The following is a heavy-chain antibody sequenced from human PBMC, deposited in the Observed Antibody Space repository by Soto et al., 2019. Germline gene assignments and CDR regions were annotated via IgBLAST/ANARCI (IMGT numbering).Heavy chain of an antibody. J-gene: IGHJ4*02. D-gene: IGHD5-12*01. Sequence: QVQLQESGPGLVKPSETLSLTCAVSGGSVSSGNYYWSWIRQPPGKGLEWIGYIYYTGGTNYNPSLKSRVTISLDTSKNQFSLKLSSVTAADTAVYYCARGDYDYGGYYFDYWGQGTLVTVSS. CDR1: GGSVSSGNYY. CDR2: IYYTGGT. CDR3: ARGDYDYGGYYFDY. V-gene: IGHV4-61*01.